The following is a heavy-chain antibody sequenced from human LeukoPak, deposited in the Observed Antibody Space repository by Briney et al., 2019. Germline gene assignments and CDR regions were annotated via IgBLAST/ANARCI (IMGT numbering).Heavy chain of an antibody. Sequence: GGSLRLSCAASGFTFSSYWMNWVRQAPGKGLEWVSSISSSSSYIYYADSVKGRFTISRDNAKNSLYLQMNSLRAEDTAVYYCVSGPDDYFDYWGQGTLVTVSS. CDR2: ISSSSSYI. V-gene: IGHV3-21*01. J-gene: IGHJ4*02. CDR3: VSGPDDYFDY. CDR1: GFTFSSYW.